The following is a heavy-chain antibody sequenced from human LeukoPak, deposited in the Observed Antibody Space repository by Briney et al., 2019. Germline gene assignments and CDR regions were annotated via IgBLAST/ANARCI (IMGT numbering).Heavy chain of an antibody. D-gene: IGHD6-6*01. CDR1: GFSFSSYA. CDR3: ARMPIAARQIDY. CDR2: ISGSGGST. Sequence: GGSLRLSCAASGFSFSSYAMSWVRQAPGKGLEWVSAISGSGGSTYYADSVKGRFTISRDNSKNTLYLQMNSLRAEDTAVYYCARMPIAARQIDYWGQGTLVTVSS. J-gene: IGHJ4*02. V-gene: IGHV3-23*01.